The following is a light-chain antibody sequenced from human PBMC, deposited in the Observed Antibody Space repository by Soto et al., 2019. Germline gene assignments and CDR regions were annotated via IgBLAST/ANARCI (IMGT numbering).Light chain of an antibody. CDR2: AAS. V-gene: IGKV1-39*01. J-gene: IGKJ3*01. CDR3: QQSYSTLT. CDR1: QSISSY. Sequence: DIQMTQSPSSLSASVGDRVTITCRASQSISSYLNWYQQKPGKAPKLLIYAASSLQSGIQSRFSGSGSRTDFTLTISSLQPEDFATYYCQQSYSTLTFGPGTKVDIK.